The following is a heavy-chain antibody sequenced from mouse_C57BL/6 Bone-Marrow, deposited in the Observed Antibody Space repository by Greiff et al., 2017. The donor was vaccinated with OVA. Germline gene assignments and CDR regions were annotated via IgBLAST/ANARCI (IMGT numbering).Heavy chain of an antibody. CDR3: ARRMITTSKGYWWYFDV. J-gene: IGHJ1*03. Sequence: EVQVVESGGGLVKPGGSLKLSCAASGFTFSSYTMSWVRQTPEKRLEWVATISGGGGNTYYPDSVKGRFTISRDNAKNTLYLQMSSLRSEDTALYYCARRMITTSKGYWWYFDVWGTGTTVTVSS. CDR1: GFTFSSYT. V-gene: IGHV5-9*01. D-gene: IGHD2-4*01. CDR2: ISGGGGNT.